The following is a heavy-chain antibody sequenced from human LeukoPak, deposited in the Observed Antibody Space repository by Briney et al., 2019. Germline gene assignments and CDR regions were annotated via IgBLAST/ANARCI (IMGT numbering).Heavy chain of an antibody. V-gene: IGHV1-69*13. D-gene: IGHD3-22*01. CDR1: GYTFTSYA. Sequence: SVKVSCKASGYTFTSYAISWVRQAPGQGLEWMGGIIPIFGTANYAQKFQGRVTITADESTSTAYMELSSLRSEDTAVYYCAREEEYYYDSSGYYPLDYWGQGTLVTVSS. CDR2: IIPIFGTA. CDR3: AREEEYYYDSSGYYPLDY. J-gene: IGHJ4*02.